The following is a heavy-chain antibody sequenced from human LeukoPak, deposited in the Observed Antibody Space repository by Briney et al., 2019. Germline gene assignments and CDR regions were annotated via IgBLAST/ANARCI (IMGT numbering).Heavy chain of an antibody. CDR2: INPNSGGT. CDR1: GYTFTGYY. CDR3: ARDAATVTTIRLDY. Sequence: ASVKVSCEASGYTFTGYYMHWVRQAPGQGLEWMGWINPNSGGTNYAQKFQGRVTMTRDTSISTAYMELSRLRSDDTAVYYCARDAATVTTIRLDYWGQGTPVIVSS. J-gene: IGHJ4*02. D-gene: IGHD4-11*01. V-gene: IGHV1-2*02.